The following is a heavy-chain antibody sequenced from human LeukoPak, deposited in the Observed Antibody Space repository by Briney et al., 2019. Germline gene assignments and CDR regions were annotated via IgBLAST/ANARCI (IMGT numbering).Heavy chain of an antibody. CDR2: INWNGGST. CDR3: ARHRDSSSWYYFDY. Sequence: PGGSLRLSCAASGFTFNDYGMSWVRQAPGKGLEWVSGINWNGGSTGYADSVKGRFTISRDNAKNSLYLQMNSLRAEDTALYYCARHRDSSSWYYFDYWGQGTLVTVSS. D-gene: IGHD6-13*01. V-gene: IGHV3-20*04. CDR1: GFTFNDYG. J-gene: IGHJ4*02.